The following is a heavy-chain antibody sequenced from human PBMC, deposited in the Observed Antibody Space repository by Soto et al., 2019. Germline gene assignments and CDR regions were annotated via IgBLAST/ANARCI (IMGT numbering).Heavy chain of an antibody. Sequence: TLSLTCTVSGGSISSGGYYWSWIRQPPGKALEWLAVIYWDDSKHYSPSLKSRLTITKDTSKNQVVLTMTNMDPVDTATYYCTHKGYGDYPLDYWGQGTLVTVSS. J-gene: IGHJ4*02. D-gene: IGHD4-17*01. CDR1: GGSISSGGYY. V-gene: IGHV2-5*08. CDR2: IYWDDSK. CDR3: THKGYGDYPLDY.